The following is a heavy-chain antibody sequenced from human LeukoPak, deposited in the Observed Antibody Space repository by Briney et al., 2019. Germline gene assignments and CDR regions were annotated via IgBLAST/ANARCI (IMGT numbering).Heavy chain of an antibody. CDR1: GGSISSSSYY. CDR3: ARHDNKKMATPNWFDP. D-gene: IGHD5-24*01. V-gene: IGHV4-39*07. Sequence: SETLSLTCTVSGGSISSSSYYWGWIRQPPGKGLEWIGSIYYSGSTYYNPSLKSRVTISVDTSKNQFSLKLSSVTAADTAVYYCARHDNKKMATPNWFDPWGQGTLVTVSS. J-gene: IGHJ5*02. CDR2: IYYSGST.